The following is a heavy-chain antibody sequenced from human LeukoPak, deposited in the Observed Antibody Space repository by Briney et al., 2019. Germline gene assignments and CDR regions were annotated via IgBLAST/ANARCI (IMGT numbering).Heavy chain of an antibody. CDR2: IYTSGST. J-gene: IGHJ4*02. V-gene: IGHV4-4*07. CDR3: ARAPYSSSWYPNPFDY. D-gene: IGHD6-13*01. CDR1: GGSISGYY. Sequence: SETLSLTCTVSGGSISGYYWSWIRQPAGKGLEWIGRIYTSGSTNYNPSLKRRVTMSVDTSKNQFSLKLSSVTAADTAVYYCARAPYSSSWYPNPFDYWGQGTLVTVSS.